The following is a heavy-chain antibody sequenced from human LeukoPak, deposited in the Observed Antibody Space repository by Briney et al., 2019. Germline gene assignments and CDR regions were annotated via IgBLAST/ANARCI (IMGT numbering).Heavy chain of an antibody. CDR3: ARSSRAYSLVVVITPFDY. CDR1: GFTFSSYE. CDR2: INWNGGST. Sequence: PSGGSLRLXCAASGFTFSSYEMTWVRQAPGKGLESVSGINWNGGSTGYADSVKGRFTISRDNAKNSLYLQMNSLRAEDTALYYCARSSRAYSLVVVITPFDYWGQGTLVTVSS. J-gene: IGHJ4*02. V-gene: IGHV3-20*04. D-gene: IGHD3-22*01.